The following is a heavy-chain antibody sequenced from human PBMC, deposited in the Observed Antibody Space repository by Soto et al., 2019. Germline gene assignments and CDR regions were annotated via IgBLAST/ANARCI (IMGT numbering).Heavy chain of an antibody. V-gene: IGHV1-18*01. CDR3: SRLDVDTEHLSSAHYGMDV. J-gene: IGHJ6*02. D-gene: IGHD5-18*01. CDR2: ISAYNGNT. Sequence: QVQLVQSGAEVKKPGASVKVSCKASGYTFTSYGISWVRQAPGQGLEWMGWISAYNGNTNYAQKLQVRVTMTTDTSTSTAYMELRSLRSDDTAVYYCSRLDVDTEHLSSAHYGMDVWGQGTTVTVSS. CDR1: GYTFTSYG.